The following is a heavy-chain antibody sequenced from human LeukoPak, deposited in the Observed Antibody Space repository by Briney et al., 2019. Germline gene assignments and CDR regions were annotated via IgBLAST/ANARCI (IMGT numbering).Heavy chain of an antibody. D-gene: IGHD6-6*01. CDR1: GGSFSGYY. CDR2: INHSGST. Sequence: PSETLSLTCAVNGGSFSGYYWSWIRQPPGKGLEWVGDINHSGSTTYNPSLKSRVTISVDTSKNQFSLKLSSVTAADTAVYYCARGLRGSSPMYYYYYYMDVWGKGTTVTVSS. CDR3: ARGLRGSSPMYYYYYYMDV. J-gene: IGHJ6*03. V-gene: IGHV4-34*01.